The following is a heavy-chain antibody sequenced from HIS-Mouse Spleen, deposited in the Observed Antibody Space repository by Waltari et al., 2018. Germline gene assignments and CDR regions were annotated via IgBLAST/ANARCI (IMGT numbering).Heavy chain of an antibody. J-gene: IGHJ4*02. CDR3: ARVVEAGYYFDY. V-gene: IGHV4-39*01. CDR2: IYYSGGT. Sequence: QLQLQESGPGLVKPSETLSLTCTVSGGSISSSSYYWGWIRQPPGKGLEWIGSIYYSGGTYYNPSLKSRVTISVDTSKNQFSLKLSSVTAADTAVYYCARVVEAGYYFDYWGQGTLVTVSS. D-gene: IGHD1-26*01. CDR1: GGSISSSSYY.